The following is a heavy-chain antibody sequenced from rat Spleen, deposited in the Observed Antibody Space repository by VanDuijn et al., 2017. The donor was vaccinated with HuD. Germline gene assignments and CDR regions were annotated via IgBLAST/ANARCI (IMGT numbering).Heavy chain of an antibody. D-gene: IGHD4-3*01. CDR2: XXXGGGNT. J-gene: IGHJ4*01. CDR1: GXXXSNXX. V-gene: IGHV5-25*01. CDR3: ARHKSGYGVMDA. Sequence: EVQLVESGGGXXQPGXXLKLSCXXXGXXXSNXXXAWXXXTPXXGLXXXASXXXGGGNTYYRDPRKGRFTISRDKAKSTLYLQMDSLRSEDTATYYCARHKSGYGVMDAWGQGASVTVSS.